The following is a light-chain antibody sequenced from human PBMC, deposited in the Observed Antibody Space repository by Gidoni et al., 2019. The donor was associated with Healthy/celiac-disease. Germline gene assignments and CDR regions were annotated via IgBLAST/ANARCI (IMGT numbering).Light chain of an antibody. J-gene: IGLJ2*01. CDR3: SSYTSSSTLV. V-gene: IGLV2-14*01. CDR1: RSDVGGYNY. Sequence: QSALTQPASVSGSPGPSITISCTGTRSDVGGYNYVSWYQQHPGKAPKLMIYEVSNRPSGVSNRFSGSKSGNTASLTISGLQAEDEADYYCSSYTSSSTLVFGGGTKLTV. CDR2: EVS.